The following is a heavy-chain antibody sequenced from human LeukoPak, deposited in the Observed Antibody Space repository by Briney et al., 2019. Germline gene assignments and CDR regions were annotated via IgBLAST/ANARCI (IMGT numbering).Heavy chain of an antibody. CDR1: GGSISSGSYY. CDR3: ARDVVWFGELGVYWFDP. J-gene: IGHJ5*02. Sequence: SETLSLTCTVSGGSISSGSYYWSWIRQPAGKGLEWIGRIYTSGSTNYNPSLKSRVTISVDTSKNQFSLKLSSVTAADTAVYYCARDVVWFGELGVYWFDPWGQGTLVTVSS. CDR2: IYTSGST. D-gene: IGHD3-10*01. V-gene: IGHV4-61*02.